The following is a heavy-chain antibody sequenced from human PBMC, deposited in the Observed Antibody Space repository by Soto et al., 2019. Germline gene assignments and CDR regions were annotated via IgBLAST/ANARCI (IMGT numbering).Heavy chain of an antibody. V-gene: IGHV1-69*13. CDR2: IIPIFVTA. D-gene: IGHD4-4*01. CDR1: GGTFSSYA. Sequence: SVKVSGKASGGTFSSYAISWARQAPGQGLEWMGGIIPIFVTANYAQKFQGRVTITADESTSTAYLELSSLTSEDTAVYYCARGFEGGSSNCPYGMGGWGQGTTGTVAS. CDR3: ARGFEGGSSNCPYGMGG. J-gene: IGHJ6*02.